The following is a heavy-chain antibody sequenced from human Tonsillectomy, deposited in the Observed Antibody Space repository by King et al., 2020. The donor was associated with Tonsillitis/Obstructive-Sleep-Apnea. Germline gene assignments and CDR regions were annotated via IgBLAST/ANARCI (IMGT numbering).Heavy chain of an antibody. CDR2: ISGSGGST. CDR3: AKEGEHTEPHYYYYYYMDV. J-gene: IGHJ6*03. D-gene: IGHD3-16*01. CDR1: GFTFSSYA. Sequence: EVQLVESGGGLVQPGGSLRLSCAASGFTFSSYAMSWVRQAPGKGLEWVSAISGSGGSTYYADSVKGRFTIARDNSKNTLYLQMNSLRAGDTAVCYCAKEGEHTEPHYYYYYYMDVWGKGTTVTVSS. V-gene: IGHV3-23*04.